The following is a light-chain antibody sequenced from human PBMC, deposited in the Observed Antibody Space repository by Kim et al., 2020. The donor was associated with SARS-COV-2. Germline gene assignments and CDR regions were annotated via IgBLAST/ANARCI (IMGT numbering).Light chain of an antibody. J-gene: IGLJ2*01. V-gene: IGLV3-19*01. CDR3: NSRDSSGNFVV. CDR2: GKN. CDR1: SLRSYY. Sequence: SSELTQDPAVSVALGQTVRITCQGDSLRSYYASWYQQKPGQAPVLVIYGKNNRPSGIPDRFSGSRSGNTASLTITGAQAEDEADYYCNSRDSSGNFVVFGGGTQLTVL.